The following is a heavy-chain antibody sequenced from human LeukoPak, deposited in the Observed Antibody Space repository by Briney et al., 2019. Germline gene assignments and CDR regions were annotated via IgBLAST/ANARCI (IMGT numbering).Heavy chain of an antibody. Sequence: ASVKVSCKASGYTFTGYYMHWVRQAPGQGLEWMGWINPNSGGTNYAQKSQGRVTMTRDTSISTAYMELSRLRSDDTAVYYCARDLPQLSYSSGWYGDFDYWGQGTLVTVSS. J-gene: IGHJ4*02. CDR3: ARDLPQLSYSSGWYGDFDY. D-gene: IGHD6-19*01. CDR2: INPNSGGT. CDR1: GYTFTGYY. V-gene: IGHV1-2*02.